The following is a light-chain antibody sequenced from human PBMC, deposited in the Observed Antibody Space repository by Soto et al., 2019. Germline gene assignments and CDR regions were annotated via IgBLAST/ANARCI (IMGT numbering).Light chain of an antibody. J-gene: IGKJ1*01. V-gene: IGKV3-20*01. CDR1: QSVSSSY. CDR2: GAS. Sequence: EIVLTQSPGTLSLSPGEGATLSCRASQSVSSSYLAWYQQKPGQAPTLLIYGASNRAAGIPDRFSGSASGTDFTLTISRLEAEDFAVYYCQQYAGPSRTFGQGTKVEIK. CDR3: QQYAGPSRT.